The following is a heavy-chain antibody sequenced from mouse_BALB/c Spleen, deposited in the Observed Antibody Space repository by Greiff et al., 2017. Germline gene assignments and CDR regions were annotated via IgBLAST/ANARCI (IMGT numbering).Heavy chain of an antibody. CDR2: INPSNGRT. Sequence: VQLQQSGAELVKPGASVKLSCKASGYTFTSYWMHWVKQRPGQGLEWIGEINPSNGRTNYNEKFKSKATLTVDKSSSTAYMQLSSLTSEDSAVYYCARSSGWDAMDYWGQGTSVTVSS. CDR3: ARSSGWDAMDY. V-gene: IGHV1S81*02. D-gene: IGHD4-1*01. CDR1: GYTFTSYW. J-gene: IGHJ4*01.